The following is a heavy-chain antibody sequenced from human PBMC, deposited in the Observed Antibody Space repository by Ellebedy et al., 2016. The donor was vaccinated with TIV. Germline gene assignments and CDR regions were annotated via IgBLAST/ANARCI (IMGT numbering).Heavy chain of an antibody. CDR1: GGSFSGYC. J-gene: IGHJ4*02. Sequence: MPSETLSLTCAVYGGSFSGYCWSWIRKPPGKGLEWIGEINHSGSTNYNPSLKSRVTISVDTSKNQFSLKLSSVTAADTAVYYCARHSRNNYGYFAAPREYYYDYWGQGTLVTVSS. D-gene: IGHD5-18*01. CDR2: INHSGST. CDR3: ARHSRNNYGYFAAPREYYYDY. V-gene: IGHV4-34*01.